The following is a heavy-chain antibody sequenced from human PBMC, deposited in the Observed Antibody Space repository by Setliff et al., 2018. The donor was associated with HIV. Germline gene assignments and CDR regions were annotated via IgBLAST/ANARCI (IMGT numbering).Heavy chain of an antibody. CDR1: GFTFSSYS. V-gene: IGHV3-48*01. J-gene: IGHJ4*02. CDR2: ISSSSSTI. CDR3: ARGVRYNSGWSSYYFDY. D-gene: IGHD6-19*01. Sequence: GGSLRLSCAASGFTFSSYSMNWVRQAPGKGLEWVSYISSSSSTIYYADSVKGRFTISRDNAKNSLYLQMNSLRAEDTAVYYCARGVRYNSGWSSYYFDYWGQGTLVTVSS.